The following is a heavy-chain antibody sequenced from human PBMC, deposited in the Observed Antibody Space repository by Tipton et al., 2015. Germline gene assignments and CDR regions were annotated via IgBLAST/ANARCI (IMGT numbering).Heavy chain of an antibody. CDR1: GFTVSNNY. V-gene: IGHV4-34*01. Sequence: LRLSCAASGFTVSNNYMSWVRQAPGKGLEWIGEVNHSGNTNYNPSLESRSIISEDTSKNQFSLTVFSVTAADTAVYYCARGDDILAYLYFDLWGRGTLVSVSS. J-gene: IGHJ2*01. CDR3: ARGDDILAYLYFDL. D-gene: IGHD3-9*01. CDR2: VNHSGNT.